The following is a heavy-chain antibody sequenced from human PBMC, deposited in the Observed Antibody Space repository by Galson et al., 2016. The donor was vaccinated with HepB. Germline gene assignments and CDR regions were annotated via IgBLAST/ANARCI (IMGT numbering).Heavy chain of an antibody. D-gene: IGHD3-3*01. J-gene: IGHJ4*02. CDR1: GFSLSTSGVG. Sequence: PALVKPTQTLTLTCTFSGFSLSTSGVGVGWIRQPPGKALEWLAVIYWNDDKHYSPSLMNRLTIAKDTSKSQVVLTMTNMDPVDTATYYCAHPPVREYDFWGGFSRGWDYFDYWGQGTLVTVSS. CDR3: AHPPVREYDFWGGFSRGWDYFDY. V-gene: IGHV2-5*01. CDR2: IYWNDDK.